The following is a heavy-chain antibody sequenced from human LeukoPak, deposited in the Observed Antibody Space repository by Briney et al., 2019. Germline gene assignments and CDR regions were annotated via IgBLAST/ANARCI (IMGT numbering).Heavy chain of an antibody. CDR1: GFTFSSYS. D-gene: IGHD1-26*01. J-gene: IGHJ4*02. V-gene: IGHV3-48*01. CDR3: RASGSPLAYYFDY. CDR2: ISSSSSTI. Sequence: GGSLRLSCAASGFTFSSYSMNWVRQAPGKGLEWVPYISSSSSTIYYADSVKGRFTISRDNAKNSLYLQMNSLRAEDTAVYYCRASGSPLAYYFDYWGQGTLVTVSS.